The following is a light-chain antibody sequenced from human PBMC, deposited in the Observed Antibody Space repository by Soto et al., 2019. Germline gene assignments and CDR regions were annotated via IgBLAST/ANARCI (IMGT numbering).Light chain of an antibody. V-gene: IGLV2-11*01. J-gene: IGLJ1*01. Sequence: QSVLTQPRSVSGSPGQSVTISCTGTSSDVGGYNYVSWYQQHPGKAPRLMIYDLSKRPSGVPDRFSGSKSGNTASLTISGLQAEDEADYYCCSYAGSYTFYVFGIGTKVTVL. CDR1: SSDVGGYNY. CDR2: DLS. CDR3: CSYAGSYTFYV.